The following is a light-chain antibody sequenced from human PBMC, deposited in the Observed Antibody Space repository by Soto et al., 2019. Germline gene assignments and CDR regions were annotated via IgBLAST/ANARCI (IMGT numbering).Light chain of an antibody. CDR1: QSLLNSNGNNS. V-gene: IGKV2-28*01. CDR2: LGS. Sequence: DIVMTQFPLSLPVTPGEPASISCTSSQSLLNSNGNNSLDWYLQKPGQSPQLLIHLGSNRASGVPDRFSASGSGTRFTLNISRVEAEDVAVYYCMQALRNPWTFGQGTKVEIK. J-gene: IGKJ1*01. CDR3: MQALRNPWT.